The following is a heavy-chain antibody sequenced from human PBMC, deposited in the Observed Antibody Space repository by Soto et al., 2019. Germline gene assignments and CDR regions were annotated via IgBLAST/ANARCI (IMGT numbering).Heavy chain of an antibody. Sequence: GGSLRLSCAASGFTFSSYWLHWVRQAPGKGLVWVPAISGSGGSTYYADSVKGRFTISRDNSKNTLYLQMNSLRAEDTAVYYCAKDRDTIFGVVIYWFDPWGQGTLVTVSS. V-gene: IGHV3-23*01. D-gene: IGHD3-3*01. CDR1: GFTFSSYW. CDR2: ISGSGGST. CDR3: AKDRDTIFGVVIYWFDP. J-gene: IGHJ5*02.